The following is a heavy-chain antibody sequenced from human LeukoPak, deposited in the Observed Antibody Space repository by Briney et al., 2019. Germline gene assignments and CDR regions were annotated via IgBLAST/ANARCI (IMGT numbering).Heavy chain of an antibody. J-gene: IGHJ4*02. D-gene: IGHD1-26*01. V-gene: IGHV3-30*18. CDR2: ISFDGSDK. CDR1: XFTFSXYG. CDR3: AKDLGGTYFDY. Sequence: RXXCAXSXFTFSXYGMHWVRQAPGKGLEWVAVISFDGSDKYYADSVTGRFTISRDDSKNMLYLQMNSLRAEDTAVYYCAKDLGGTYFDYWGQGTLVTVSS.